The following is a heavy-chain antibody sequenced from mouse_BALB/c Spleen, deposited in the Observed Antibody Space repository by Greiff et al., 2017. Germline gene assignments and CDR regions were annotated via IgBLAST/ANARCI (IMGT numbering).Heavy chain of an antibody. Sequence: QVQLQQSGAELVKPGASVKLSCKTSGYTFTSYWIQWVKQRPGQGLGWIGEIFPGTGTTYYNEKFKGKATLTIDTSSSTAYMQLSSLTSADSAVYFCASSYGNYWYFDVWGAGTTVTVSS. CDR2: IFPGTGTT. CDR1: GYTFTSYW. J-gene: IGHJ1*01. V-gene: IGHV1S132*01. CDR3: ASSYGNYWYFDV. D-gene: IGHD2-10*02.